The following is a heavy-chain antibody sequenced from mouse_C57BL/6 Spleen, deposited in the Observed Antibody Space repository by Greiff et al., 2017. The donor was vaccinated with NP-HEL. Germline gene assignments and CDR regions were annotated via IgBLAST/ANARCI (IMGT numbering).Heavy chain of an antibody. CDR2: INPNYGTT. J-gene: IGHJ4*01. CDR3: ARRGVYSNFFYAMDY. D-gene: IGHD2-5*01. V-gene: IGHV1-39*01. CDR1: GYSFTDYN. Sequence: VQLKQSGPELVKPGASVKISCKASGYSFTDYNMNWVKQSNGKSLEWIGVINPNYGTTSYNQKFKGKATLTVDQSSSTAYMQLNSLTSEDSAVYYCARRGVYSNFFYAMDYWGQGTSVTVSS.